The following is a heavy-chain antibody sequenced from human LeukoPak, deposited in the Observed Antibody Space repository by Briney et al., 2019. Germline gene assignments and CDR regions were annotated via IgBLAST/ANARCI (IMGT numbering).Heavy chain of an antibody. V-gene: IGHV4-4*07. J-gene: IGHJ4*02. D-gene: IGHD3-22*01. CDR2: IYTSGST. Sequence: SETLSLTCTVSGNSFGDYYWSWIRQPAGKGLEWIGRIYTSGSTTYNPSLKSRVTMSVDTSKSQFSLNLMSVTAADTAVYYCAREQWAYRSYYASSGYHDYWGQGTLVTVSS. CDR3: AREQWAYRSYYASSGYHDY. CDR1: GNSFGDYY.